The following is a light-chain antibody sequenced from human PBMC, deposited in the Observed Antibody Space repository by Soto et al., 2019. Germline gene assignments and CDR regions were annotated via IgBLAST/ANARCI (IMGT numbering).Light chain of an antibody. J-gene: IGLJ1*01. CDR2: EVS. CDR3: CSYAGSSTYV. CDR1: SSDVGSYNL. Sequence: QSVLTQPASVSGSPGQSITISCTGTSSDVGSYNLVSWYQQHPGKAPKLMIYEVSKRPSGVSNRFSGSKSGNTASLTISGLQAEVEADYYCCSYAGSSTYVFGPGTKLTVL. V-gene: IGLV2-23*02.